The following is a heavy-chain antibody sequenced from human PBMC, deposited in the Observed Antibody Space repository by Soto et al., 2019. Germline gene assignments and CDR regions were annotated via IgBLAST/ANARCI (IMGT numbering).Heavy chain of an antibody. V-gene: IGHV4-39*01. CDR2: FNFGVNT. D-gene: IGHD3-9*01. CDR1: GTAIRATGDY. Sequence: SETLSLTFSVPGTAIRATGDYWAWIRQTPGWGLEWIGSFNFGVNTYYSPSLKRRAAKFVDASKNQFSLKLRTVTAADTSIFYCARHVGELGELQYHYYYHGMDVWGQGIPVTVSS. J-gene: IGHJ6*02. CDR3: ARHVGELGELQYHYYYHGMDV.